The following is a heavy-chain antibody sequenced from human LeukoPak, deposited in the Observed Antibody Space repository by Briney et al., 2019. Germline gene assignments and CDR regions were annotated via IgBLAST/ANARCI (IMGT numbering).Heavy chain of an antibody. Sequence: GSLRLSCAASGFTFTTFWMNWVRQVPGKGLVWVSLINPDGSTTTYADSVKGRFTISRDNAKNTEYLQMNSLRGEDTAVYYCARDLRGSPDRWGQGTLVTVSS. V-gene: IGHV3-74*01. CDR3: ARDLRGSPDR. D-gene: IGHD3-16*01. J-gene: IGHJ5*02. CDR1: GFTFTTFW. CDR2: INPDGSTT.